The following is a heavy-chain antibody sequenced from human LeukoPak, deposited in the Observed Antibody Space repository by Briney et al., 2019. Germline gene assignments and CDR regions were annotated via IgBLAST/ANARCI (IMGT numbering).Heavy chain of an antibody. D-gene: IGHD3-9*01. V-gene: IGHV3-23*01. J-gene: IGHJ4*02. CDR1: GFTFRSYA. CDR3: AKDRNQYFDPNFDY. Sequence: GGSLRLSCVASGFTFRSYAMSWVRQAPGKGLEWVSAVTRNGDTTYYADSVKGRFTISRDNSKNTLYLQMNSLRAEDTAVYYCAKDRNQYFDPNFDYWGQGTLVTVSS. CDR2: VTRNGDTT.